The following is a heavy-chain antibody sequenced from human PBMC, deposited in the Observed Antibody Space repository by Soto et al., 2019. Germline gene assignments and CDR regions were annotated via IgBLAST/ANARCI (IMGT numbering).Heavy chain of an antibody. V-gene: IGHV3-33*01. CDR3: ASSDSSGYYPLDY. D-gene: IGHD3-22*01. Sequence: QVQLVESGGGVVQPGRSLRLSCAASGFTFSSYGMHWVRQAPGKGLEWVAVIWCDGSNKYYADSVKGRFTISRDNSKNTLYLQMNSLRAEDTAVYYCASSDSSGYYPLDYWGQGTLVTVSS. J-gene: IGHJ4*02. CDR1: GFTFSSYG. CDR2: IWCDGSNK.